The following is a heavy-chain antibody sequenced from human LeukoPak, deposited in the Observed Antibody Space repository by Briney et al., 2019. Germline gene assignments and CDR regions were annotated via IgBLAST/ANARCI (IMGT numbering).Heavy chain of an antibody. CDR3: ARGVGDA. V-gene: IGHV3-7*01. CDR1: GFIFSSDY. Sequence: GGSLRLSRAASGFIFSSDYMSWVRQAPGNGLDWVANINQDGSERYYVDSVKGRFSISRDNAKNSLYLQMSSLRPDDTAIYYCARGVGDAWGQGTMVSVSS. D-gene: IGHD2-15*01. CDR2: INQDGSER. J-gene: IGHJ3*01.